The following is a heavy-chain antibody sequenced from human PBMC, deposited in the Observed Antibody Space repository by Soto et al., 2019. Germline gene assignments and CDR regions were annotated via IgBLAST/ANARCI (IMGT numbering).Heavy chain of an antibody. CDR2: IWYDGSNK. D-gene: IGHD6-6*01. CDR1: GFTFSSYG. V-gene: IGHV3-33*01. J-gene: IGHJ6*02. Sequence: HPGGSLRLSCAASGFTFSSYGMHWVRQAPGKGLEWVAVIWYDGSNKYYADSVKGRFTISRDNFKNTLYLQMNSLRAEDTAVYYCAREADSSSSAFRYYYYYGMDVWGQGTTVTVSS. CDR3: AREADSSSSAFRYYYYYGMDV.